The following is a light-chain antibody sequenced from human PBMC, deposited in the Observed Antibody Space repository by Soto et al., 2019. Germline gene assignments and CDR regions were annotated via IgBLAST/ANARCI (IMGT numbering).Light chain of an antibody. Sequence: QSVLTQPPSVSAAPGQTVTISCSGSNSNIGNNYVSWYQHLPGTAPKLLIYDNNKRPSGIPDRFSGSKSGTSATLGITGLQTGDEADYYCGTWDSSLSAFVFGTGTKLTVL. CDR2: DNN. V-gene: IGLV1-51*01. CDR3: GTWDSSLSAFV. CDR1: NSNIGNNY. J-gene: IGLJ1*01.